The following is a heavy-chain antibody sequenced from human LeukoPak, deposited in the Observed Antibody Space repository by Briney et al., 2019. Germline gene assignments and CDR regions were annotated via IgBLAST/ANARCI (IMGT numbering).Heavy chain of an antibody. CDR3: ARDLMVRGVSSYYFDY. J-gene: IGHJ4*02. CDR2: IYSGGST. CDR1: GFTVSSNY. D-gene: IGHD3-10*01. V-gene: IGHV3-66*01. Sequence: PGGSLRLSCAASGFTVSSNYMSWVRQAPGKGLEWVSVIYSGGSTYYADSVKGRFTISRDNSKNTLYLQMNSLRAEDTAVYYCARDLMVRGVSSYYFDYWGQGTLVTVSS.